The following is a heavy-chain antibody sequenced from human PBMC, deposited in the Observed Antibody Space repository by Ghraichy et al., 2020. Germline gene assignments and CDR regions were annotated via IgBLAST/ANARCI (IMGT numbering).Heavy chain of an antibody. J-gene: IGHJ4*02. CDR1: GFTFSSYA. Sequence: GGSLRLSCAASGFTFSSYAMSWVRQAPGKGLEWVSAISGSGGSTYYADSVKGRFTISRDNSKNTLYLQMNSLRAEDTAVYYCAKVGGWYSNGYYFDYWGQGTRSPSPQ. D-gene: IGHD6-19*01. V-gene: IGHV3-23*01. CDR2: ISGSGGST. CDR3: AKVGGWYSNGYYFDY.